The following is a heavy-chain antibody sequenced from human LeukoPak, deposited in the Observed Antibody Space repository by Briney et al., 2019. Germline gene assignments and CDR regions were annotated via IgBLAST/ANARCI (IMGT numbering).Heavy chain of an antibody. CDR3: ARDPTPNYYDSSGYYFDSYP. Sequence: ASVKVSCKASGYTFTGYYMHWVRQAPGQGLEWMGWINPNSGGTNYAQKFQGRVTMTRDTSISTAYMELSRLRSDDTAVYYCARDPTPNYYDSSGYYFDSYPWGQGTLVTVSS. D-gene: IGHD3-22*01. J-gene: IGHJ5*02. V-gene: IGHV1-2*02. CDR1: GYTFTGYY. CDR2: INPNSGGT.